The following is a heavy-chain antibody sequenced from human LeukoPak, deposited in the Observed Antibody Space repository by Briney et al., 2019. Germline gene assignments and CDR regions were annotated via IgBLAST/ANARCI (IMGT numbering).Heavy chain of an antibody. CDR2: INPSGGST. Sequence: ASVKVSCKASGYTFTGYFMHWVRQAPGQGLEWRGIINPSGGSTSYAQKFQGRVTMTRDMSTSTVYMELRSLRSEDTALYYCARVPYSGYEYRGVDWWGQGTLVTVSS. CDR3: ARVPYSGYEYRGVDW. V-gene: IGHV1-46*01. J-gene: IGHJ4*02. D-gene: IGHD5-12*01. CDR1: GYTFTGYF.